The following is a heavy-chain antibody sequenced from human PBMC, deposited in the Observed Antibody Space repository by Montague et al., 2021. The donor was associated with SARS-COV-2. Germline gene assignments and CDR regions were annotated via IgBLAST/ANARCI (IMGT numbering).Heavy chain of an antibody. CDR1: GFPFSSYA. CDR3: AKTAMGDYYYGMDV. J-gene: IGHJ6*02. D-gene: IGHD5-18*01. CDR2: ISYDGSNK. V-gene: IGHV3-30*04. Sequence: SLSLSFSASGFPFSSYAMHWVRQAPGKGLEWVAVISYDGSNKYYADSVKGRFTISRDNSKNTLYLQMNSLRAEDTAVYYCAKTAMGDYYYGMDVWGQGTTVTVSS.